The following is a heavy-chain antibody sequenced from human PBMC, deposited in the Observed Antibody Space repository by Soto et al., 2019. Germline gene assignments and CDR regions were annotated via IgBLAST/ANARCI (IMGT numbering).Heavy chain of an antibody. Sequence: QVQLVQSGAEVKQPGSSVKVSCKASGGTFASYAISWVRQAPGQGLEWMGGIMPTVGTANYAQKFKGRVTITADESTRTAYMELSSLRSEDTALYYCAREEFRGRYLPYWVQGTLVAVSS. CDR2: IMPTVGTA. CDR1: GGTFASYA. CDR3: AREEFRGRYLPY. D-gene: IGHD1-26*01. V-gene: IGHV1-69*01. J-gene: IGHJ4*02.